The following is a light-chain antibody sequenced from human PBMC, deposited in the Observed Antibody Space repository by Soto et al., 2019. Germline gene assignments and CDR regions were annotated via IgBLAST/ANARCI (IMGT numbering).Light chain of an antibody. Sequence: QSALTQPPSVSGSPGQSVTISCTGTSSDVGSYNRVSWYQQPPGTAPKLMIYEVSHRPSGVPDRFSGSKSGNTASLTISGLQAEDEADYYCSSYTSSTTEVFGGGTKLTVL. CDR2: EVS. CDR3: SSYTSSTTEV. CDR1: SSDVGSYNR. V-gene: IGLV2-18*02. J-gene: IGLJ2*01.